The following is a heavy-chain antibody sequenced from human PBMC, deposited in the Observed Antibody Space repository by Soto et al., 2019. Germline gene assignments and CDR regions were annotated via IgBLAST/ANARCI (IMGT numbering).Heavy chain of an antibody. CDR1: GFSLRNARMG. CDR3: ARMLAVNYYYYYVDV. V-gene: IGHV2-26*01. Sequence: QVTLKESGPVLVKPTETLTLTCTVSGFSLRNARMGVSWIRQPPGKALEWLAHILSSDEKSYNTSLKGRLTLPQDTSKSQVVLTMTNMDPVDTATYFCARMLAVNYYYYYVDVWGEGTTVTVSS. D-gene: IGHD3-22*01. J-gene: IGHJ6*03. CDR2: ILSSDEK.